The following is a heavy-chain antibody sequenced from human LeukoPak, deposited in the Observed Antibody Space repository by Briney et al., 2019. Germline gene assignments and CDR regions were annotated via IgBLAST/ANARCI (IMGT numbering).Heavy chain of an antibody. Sequence: GGSLRLSCAASGVTVSTNYMSWVRQAPGKGLEWVSGIFGGGSTYYADSVKGRFIISRDNSKNTLYLQMNSLRAEDTAIYYCARDRSSGSYYFDYWGQGTLVTVSS. D-gene: IGHD3-22*01. CDR1: GVTVSTNY. CDR3: ARDRSSGSYYFDY. V-gene: IGHV3-53*01. J-gene: IGHJ4*02. CDR2: IFGGGST.